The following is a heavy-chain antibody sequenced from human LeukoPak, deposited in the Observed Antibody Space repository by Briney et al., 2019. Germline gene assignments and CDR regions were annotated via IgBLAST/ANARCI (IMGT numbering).Heavy chain of an antibody. Sequence: PSETLSLTCTVSGGSISSYYWSWIRQPPGKGLEWIGYIYYSGSTNYNPSLKSRVTISVDTSKNQFSLKLSSVTAADTAVYYCARYCSGGSCYIDTFDYWGQGTLATVSS. CDR2: IYYSGST. CDR3: ARYCSGGSCYIDTFDY. CDR1: GGSISSYY. V-gene: IGHV4-59*01. J-gene: IGHJ4*02. D-gene: IGHD2-15*01.